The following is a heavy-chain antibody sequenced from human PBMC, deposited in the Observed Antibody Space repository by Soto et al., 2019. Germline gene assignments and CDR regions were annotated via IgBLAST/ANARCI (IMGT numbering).Heavy chain of an antibody. J-gene: IGHJ4*02. CDR3: AKSRDAYIQFDY. D-gene: IGHD2-2*01. CDR2: IYWDDDK. CDR1: GFSLSTSGVG. Sequence: QITLKESGPTLVKPTQTLTLTCSFSGFSLSTSGVGVGWIRQPPGKVLEWLALIYWDDDKRYSPALKSRLTITKDTSKNQVVLRMTNMDPVDTATYFCAKSRDAYIQFDYWGQGTLVTVSS. V-gene: IGHV2-5*02.